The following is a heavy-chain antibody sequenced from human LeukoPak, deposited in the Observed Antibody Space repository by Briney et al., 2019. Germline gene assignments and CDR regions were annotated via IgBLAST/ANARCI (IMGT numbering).Heavy chain of an antibody. J-gene: IGHJ4*02. Sequence: GRSLRLSCAASGFTFSTYGMHWVRQAPGKGLEWVAVIWNDGSNKYYADSVKGRFTISRDISKNTLHLQMNSLRAEDTAIYYWARGGIAAADIDYWGQGTLVTVSS. D-gene: IGHD6-13*01. V-gene: IGHV3-33*01. CDR2: IWNDGSNK. CDR1: GFTFSTYG. CDR3: ARGGIAAADIDY.